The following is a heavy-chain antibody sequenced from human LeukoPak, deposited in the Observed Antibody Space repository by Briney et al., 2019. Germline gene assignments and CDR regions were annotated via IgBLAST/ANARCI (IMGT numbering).Heavy chain of an antibody. V-gene: IGHV4-34*01. Sequence: PSETLSLTCAVYGGSSRGYYWNWLWIRQSPGKGLEWIGEINDSGSTNYNPSLKSRVTISVDTSKNQFSLKLSSVTAADTAVYYCARGSRSIAARFEYFQHWGQGTLVTVSS. CDR1: GGSSRGYY. J-gene: IGHJ1*01. CDR3: ARGSRSIAARFEYFQH. CDR2: INDSGST. D-gene: IGHD6-6*01.